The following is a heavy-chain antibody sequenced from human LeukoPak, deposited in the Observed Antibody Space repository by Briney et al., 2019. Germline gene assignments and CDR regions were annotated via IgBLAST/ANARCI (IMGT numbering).Heavy chain of an antibody. CDR1: GYTFTSYD. CDR3: TREHDKPMMHWYFSL. J-gene: IGHJ2*01. D-gene: IGHD1/OR15-1a*01. CDR2: MNPSSGDT. Sequence: GASVKVSCKASGYTFTSYDINWVRQATGQGLEWMGWMNPSSGDTGIAQKFQGRLTLTRDTSLSTAYMELSHLTSEDTAIYFCTREHDKPMMHWYFSLWGRGSLVTVSS. V-gene: IGHV1-8*01.